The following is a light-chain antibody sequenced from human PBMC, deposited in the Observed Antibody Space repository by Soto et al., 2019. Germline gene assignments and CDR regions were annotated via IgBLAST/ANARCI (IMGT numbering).Light chain of an antibody. Sequence: ELVMPQSPATLSVSPGARAPLSGRASQTLGSNVAWYQQKPGQAPRLLIYDASTTASGAPARFSGSGSGTEFTLTISSLQSEDCAIYYCQHYNTWPLSFGGGTKVDIK. CDR1: QTLGSN. V-gene: IGKV3-15*01. CDR3: QHYNTWPLS. J-gene: IGKJ4*01. CDR2: DAS.